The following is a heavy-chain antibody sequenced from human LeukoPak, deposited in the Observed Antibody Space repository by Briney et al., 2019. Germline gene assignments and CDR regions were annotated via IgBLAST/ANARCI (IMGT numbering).Heavy chain of an antibody. CDR2: ISSNGGST. V-gene: IGHV3-64D*06. J-gene: IGHJ4*02. CDR1: GFTFSRCA. Sequence: GGSLRLSCSASGFTFSRCAMHWVRQAPGKGLEYVSAISSNGGSTYYADSVKGRFTISRDNSKNTLYLQMSSLRAEDTAIYYCARGGTSGSLIYWGQGTLVTVSS. D-gene: IGHD1-26*01. CDR3: ARGGTSGSLIY.